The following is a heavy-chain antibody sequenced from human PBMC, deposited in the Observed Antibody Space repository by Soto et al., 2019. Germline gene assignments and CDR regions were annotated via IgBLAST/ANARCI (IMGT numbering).Heavy chain of an antibody. J-gene: IGHJ4*02. CDR1: GYTFTTYG. Sequence: ASVKVSCKASGYTFTTYGISWVRQAPGQGLEWMGWISTYNGNTDYAQRLQGRVTMTTDTSTSTAYMELRSLRSDDTAVYYCARVVVGATGPNYFDYWGQGTLVTVSS. CDR3: ARVVVGATGPNYFDY. D-gene: IGHD2-15*01. V-gene: IGHV1-18*01. CDR2: ISTYNGNT.